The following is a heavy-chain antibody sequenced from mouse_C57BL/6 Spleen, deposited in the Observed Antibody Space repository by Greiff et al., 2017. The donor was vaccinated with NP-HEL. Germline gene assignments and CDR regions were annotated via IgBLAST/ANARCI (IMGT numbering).Heavy chain of an antibody. Sequence: EVQLQQSGPELVKPGASVKISCKASGYSFTDYNMNWVKQSNGKSLEWIGVINPNYGTTSYNQKFKGKASLTVDQSSSTAYMQLNSLTSDDSAVYYCARWYYSNAFYAMDYWGQGTSVTVSS. J-gene: IGHJ4*01. D-gene: IGHD2-5*01. CDR2: INPNYGTT. CDR1: GYSFTDYN. V-gene: IGHV1-39*01. CDR3: ARWYYSNAFYAMDY.